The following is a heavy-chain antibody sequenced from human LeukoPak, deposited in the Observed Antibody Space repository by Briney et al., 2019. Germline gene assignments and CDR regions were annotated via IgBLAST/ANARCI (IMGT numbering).Heavy chain of an antibody. CDR2: IYHSGST. CDR1: DYSISSGYY. J-gene: IGHJ4*02. V-gene: IGHV4-38-2*02. D-gene: IGHD5-18*01. CDR3: ARDSGDTAMPYFDY. Sequence: PSETLSLTCTVSDYSISSGYYWGWIRQPPGKGLEWIGSIYHSGSTYYNPSLKSRVTISVDTSKNQFSLKLSSVTAADTAVYYCARDSGDTAMPYFDYWGQGTLVTVSS.